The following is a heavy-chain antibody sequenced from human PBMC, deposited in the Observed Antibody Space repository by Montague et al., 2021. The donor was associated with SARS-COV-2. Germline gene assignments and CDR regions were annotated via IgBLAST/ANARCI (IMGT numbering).Heavy chain of an antibody. CDR3: ARVRYYGSGTSLGMDV. D-gene: IGHD3-10*01. V-gene: IGHV4-34*01. J-gene: IGHJ6*02. CDR2: INQSGRT. CDR1: GGSFSGYY. Sequence: SETLSLTCAIYGGSFSGYYWSWIRQPPEKGLEWIGEINQSGRTNYNPSLKSRVIISVDTSKNQFSLKLSSATAADTAVYYCARVRYYGSGTSLGMDVWGQGTTVTVSS.